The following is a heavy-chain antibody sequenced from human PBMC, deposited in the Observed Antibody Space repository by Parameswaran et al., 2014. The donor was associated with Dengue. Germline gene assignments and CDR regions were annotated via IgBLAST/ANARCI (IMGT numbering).Heavy chain of an antibody. J-gene: IGHJ3*02. CDR2: IHPGDSET. V-gene: IGHV5-51*01. D-gene: IGHD6-13*01. CDR3: ARPVDSSPTDALDI. Sequence: VRQMPGKGLEWMGIIHPGDSETRYSPSFQGQVTISADKSISTAYLQWSSLKASDTAMYYCARPVDSSPTDALDIWGQGTLVTVSS.